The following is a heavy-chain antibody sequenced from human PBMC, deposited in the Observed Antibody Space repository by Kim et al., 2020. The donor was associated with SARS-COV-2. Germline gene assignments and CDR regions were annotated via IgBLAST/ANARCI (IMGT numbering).Heavy chain of an antibody. V-gene: IGHV3-21*01. CDR2: IRSSSNYI. D-gene: IGHD2-15*01. CDR3: ARDVVGRGGGDF. CDR1: GFTFSSYS. J-gene: IGHJ6*01. Sequence: GGSLRLSCAASGFTFSSYSMTWVRQAAGKGLEWVSSIRSSSNYIYFAYSVKGRFTIFRDNAKNSLYLHINSVRAEDTAVYYCARDVVGRGGGDFCGQGTTVTVTS.